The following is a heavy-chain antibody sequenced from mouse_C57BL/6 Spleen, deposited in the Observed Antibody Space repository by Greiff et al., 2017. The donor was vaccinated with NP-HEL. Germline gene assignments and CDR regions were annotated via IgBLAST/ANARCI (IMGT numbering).Heavy chain of an antibody. V-gene: IGHV5-12*01. CDR1: GFTFSDYY. CDR2: ISNGGGST. D-gene: IGHD2-3*01. Sequence: DVKLVESGGGLVQPGGSLKLSCAASGFTFSDYYMYWVRQTPEKRLEWVAYISNGGGSTYYPDTVKGRFTSSRDNAKNTLYLQMSRLKSEDTAMYYCARRNGYYVGYFDVWGTGTTVTVSS. J-gene: IGHJ1*03. CDR3: ARRNGYYVGYFDV.